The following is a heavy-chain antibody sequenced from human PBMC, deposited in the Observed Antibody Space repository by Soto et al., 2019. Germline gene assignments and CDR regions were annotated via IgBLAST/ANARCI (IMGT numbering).Heavy chain of an antibody. V-gene: IGHV4-34*01. J-gene: IGHJ4*02. CDR2: INHSGRT. CDR3: ARDSTGPDY. Sequence: SETLSLTCAVYGGSFSGYYWSWIRQPPGKGLEWIGEINHSGRTNYNPSLKSRVTISVDTSKNQFSLKLSSVTAADTAVYYCARDSTGPDYWGQGTLVTVSS. CDR1: GGSFSGYY.